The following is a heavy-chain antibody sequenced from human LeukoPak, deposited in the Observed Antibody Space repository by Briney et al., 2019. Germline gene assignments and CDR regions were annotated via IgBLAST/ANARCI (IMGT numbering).Heavy chain of an antibody. CDR2: IYYSGST. V-gene: IGHV4-30-4*08. D-gene: IGHD3-22*01. J-gene: IGHJ4*02. Sequence: SQTLSLTCTVSGGSISSGDYYWSWIRQPPGKGLEWIGYIYYSGSTYYNPSLKSRVTISVDTSKNQFPLKLSSVTAADTAVYYCARTTYYYDTSGYFTFDYWGQGTLVTVSS. CDR1: GGSISSGDYY. CDR3: ARTTYYYDTSGYFTFDY.